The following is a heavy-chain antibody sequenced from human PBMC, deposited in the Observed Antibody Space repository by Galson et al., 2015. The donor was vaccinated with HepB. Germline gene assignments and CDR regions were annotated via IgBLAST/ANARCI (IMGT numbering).Heavy chain of an antibody. CDR3: AKDRVGSYWLIDY. CDR2: ISGSGGST. Sequence: SLRLSCAASGFTFSSYAMSWVRQAPGKGLEWVSAISGSGGSTYYADSVKGRFTISRDNSKNTLYLQMNSLRAEDTAVYYCAKDRVGSYWLIDYWGQGTLVTVSS. J-gene: IGHJ4*02. D-gene: IGHD1-26*01. V-gene: IGHV3-23*01. CDR1: GFTFSSYA.